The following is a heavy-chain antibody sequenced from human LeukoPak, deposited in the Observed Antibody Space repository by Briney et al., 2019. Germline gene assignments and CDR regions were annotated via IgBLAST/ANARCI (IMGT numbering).Heavy chain of an antibody. CDR1: GGTFSSYA. CDR2: ISAYNGNI. D-gene: IGHD5-24*01. Sequence: ASVKVSCKASGGTFSSYAISWVRQAPGQGLEWMGWISAYNGNINYAQMLQGRVTMTTDTSTSTAYVDLRSLRSDDTAVHYCARGPPHRDYYYYYLDVWGTGTTVTVSS. V-gene: IGHV1-18*01. CDR3: ARGPPHRDYYYYYLDV. J-gene: IGHJ6*03.